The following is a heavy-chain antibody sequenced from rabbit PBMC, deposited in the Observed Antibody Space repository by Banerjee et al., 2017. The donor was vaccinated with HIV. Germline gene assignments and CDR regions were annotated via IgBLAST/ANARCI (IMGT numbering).Heavy chain of an antibody. CDR2: IYGGSSGST. D-gene: IGHD6-1*01. J-gene: IGHJ3*01. V-gene: IGHV1S45*01. CDR3: ARARDGYTYGYAGDVYAGPTRLDL. Sequence: QEQLEESGGDLVKPEGSLTLTCTASGFSFSSSYWICWVRQAPGKGLEWIACIYGGSSGSTYYANWAKGRFTISKTSSTTVTLQMTSLTAADTATYFCARARDGYTYGYAGDVYAGPTRLDLWGQGTLVTVS. CDR1: GFSFSSSYW.